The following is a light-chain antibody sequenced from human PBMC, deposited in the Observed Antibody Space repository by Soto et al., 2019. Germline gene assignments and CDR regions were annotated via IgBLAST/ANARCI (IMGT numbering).Light chain of an antibody. V-gene: IGKV3-20*01. J-gene: IGKJ1*01. Sequence: EIVLTQSPGTLSFSPGDRATLSCRASQSLSRSSLAWDQQKPGRAPSLLIYCASSRATGIPDRVSGSASGTDFTLTISRLQPADSALYYCKQYGSSPRTFGQGTKVDI. CDR3: KQYGSSPRT. CDR2: CAS. CDR1: QSLSRSS.